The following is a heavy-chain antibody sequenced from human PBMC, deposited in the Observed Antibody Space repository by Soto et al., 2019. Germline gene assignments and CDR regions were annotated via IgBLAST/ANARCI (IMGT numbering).Heavy chain of an antibody. D-gene: IGHD4-17*01. CDR2: MYSGGST. V-gene: IGHV3-53*01. J-gene: IGHJ5*02. Sequence: EVQLVESGEGLIQPGGSLRLSCAASGFPVSSNYMSWVRQAPGKGLEWVSIMYSGGSTYYSDSVKGRFTISRDNSKNTLYLQMNSLRVEDTAVYYCARGLRGPSPFDPWGQGTLVTVSS. CDR3: ARGLRGPSPFDP. CDR1: GFPVSSNY.